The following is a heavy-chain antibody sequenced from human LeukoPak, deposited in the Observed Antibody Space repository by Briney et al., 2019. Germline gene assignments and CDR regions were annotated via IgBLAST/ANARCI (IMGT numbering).Heavy chain of an antibody. CDR1: GFTFSNAW. D-gene: IGHD3-22*01. V-gene: IGHV3-15*01. Sequence: PGGYLRLSCAASGFTFSNAWMSWVRQAPGKGLEWVGRIKSKTDGGTTDYAAPVKGRFTISRDDSKNTLYLQMNSLRAEDTAVYYCARGSGYYLGHFDYWGQGTLVTVSS. J-gene: IGHJ4*02. CDR2: IKSKTDGGTT. CDR3: ARGSGYYLGHFDY.